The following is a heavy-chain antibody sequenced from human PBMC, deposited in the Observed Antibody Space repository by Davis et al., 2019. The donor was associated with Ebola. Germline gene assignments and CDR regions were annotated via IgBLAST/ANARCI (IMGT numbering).Heavy chain of an antibody. V-gene: IGHV1-2*02. CDR3: ARDSGGYGSGVYYYYGMDV. J-gene: IGHJ6*02. CDR2: INPNSGGT. CDR1: GYTFTGYY. D-gene: IGHD3-10*01. Sequence: ASVKVSCKASGYTFTGYYMHWVRQAPGQGLEWMGWINPNSGGTNYAQKFQGRVTMTRDTSISTAYMELSRLRSDDTAVYYCARDSGGYGSGVYYYYGMDVWGQGTTVTVSS.